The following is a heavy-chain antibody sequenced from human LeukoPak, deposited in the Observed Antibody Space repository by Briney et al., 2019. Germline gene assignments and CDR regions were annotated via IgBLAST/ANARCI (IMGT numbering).Heavy chain of an antibody. V-gene: IGHV3-53*04. Sequence: GGSLRLPCAASGFTVSSNCMSWVRHAPGKGLELVSVIYSGGSTYYADSVKGRFTISRHNSKNTLYLQMNSLRAEDTSVYYCARGRQGRGVNWGQGTLVTVSS. CDR1: GFTVSSNC. J-gene: IGHJ4*02. CDR3: ARGRQGRGVN. CDR2: IYSGGST. D-gene: IGHD3-10*01.